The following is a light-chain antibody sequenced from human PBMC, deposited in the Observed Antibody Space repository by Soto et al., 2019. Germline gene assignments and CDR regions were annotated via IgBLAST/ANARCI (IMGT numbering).Light chain of an antibody. J-gene: IGKJ1*01. V-gene: IGKV1-5*01. Sequence: DIQMTQSPSTLSASVGDRVTITCRASQSISSWLAWYQQKPGKAPKLMIYDASSLQSGVPATFSGSGSGTEFTLTISSLQPDDFATYYCQQYNSYPCTFGQATKVAIK. CDR3: QQYNSYPCT. CDR1: QSISSW. CDR2: DAS.